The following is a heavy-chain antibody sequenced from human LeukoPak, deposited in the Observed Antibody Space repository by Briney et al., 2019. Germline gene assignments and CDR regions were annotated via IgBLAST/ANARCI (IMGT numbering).Heavy chain of an antibody. J-gene: IGHJ6*02. D-gene: IGHD2-2*01. CDR1: GFTLSTYW. Sequence: WGSLRLSCAASGFTLSTYWMHWVRQAPGKGLVWVSRINSDGSSRTYADSVKGRFTISRDNAKNTLYLQMNSLRAEDTAVYHCARGSQRGAAANYYGMDVWGQGTTVTVSS. CDR2: INSDGSSR. V-gene: IGHV3-74*01. CDR3: ARGSQRGAAANYYGMDV.